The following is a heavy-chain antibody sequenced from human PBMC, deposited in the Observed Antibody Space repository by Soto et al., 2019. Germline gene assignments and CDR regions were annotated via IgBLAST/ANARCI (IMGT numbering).Heavy chain of an antibody. CDR3: AKQNGYGGNSELEY. D-gene: IGHD2-21*02. J-gene: IGHJ4*02. CDR1: GFTFSSYA. CDR2: ISGSGGST. Sequence: EVQLLESGGGLVQPGGSLRLSCAASGFTFSSYAMSWVRQAPGKGLEWVSAISGSGGSTYYADSVKGRFTISRDNFKNTLYLQMNSLRAEDTAVYYCAKQNGYGGNSELEYWGQGTLVTVSS. V-gene: IGHV3-23*01.